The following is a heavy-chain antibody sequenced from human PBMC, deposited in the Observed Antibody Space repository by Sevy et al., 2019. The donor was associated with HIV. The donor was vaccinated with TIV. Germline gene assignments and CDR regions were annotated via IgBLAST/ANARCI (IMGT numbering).Heavy chain of an antibody. D-gene: IGHD3-10*01. CDR2: ITFDGRKK. J-gene: IGHJ3*02. V-gene: IGHV3-30*02. CDR3: AKESLVRGIKTEAFDI. CDR1: GFIFRDYG. Sequence: GGSLRLSCAASGFIFRDYGMHWVRQAPGKGLEWVTFITFDGRKKNYGDSVRGRFTISRDNAKNTLYVQMNSLRDEDTAVYYCAKESLVRGIKTEAFDIWGQWTMVTVSS.